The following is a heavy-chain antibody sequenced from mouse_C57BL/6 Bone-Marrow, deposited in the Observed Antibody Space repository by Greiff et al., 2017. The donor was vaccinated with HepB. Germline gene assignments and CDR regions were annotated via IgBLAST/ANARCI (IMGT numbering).Heavy chain of an antibody. J-gene: IGHJ4*01. CDR2: ISSGGSYT. V-gene: IGHV5-6*01. D-gene: IGHD1-1*01. Sequence: EVQLQESGGDLVKPGGSLKLSCAASGFTFSSYGMSWVRQTPDKRLEWVATISSGGSYTYYPDSVKGRFTISRDNAKNTLYLQMSSLKSEDTAMYYCARQITTVVEDAMDYWGQGTSVTVSS. CDR1: GFTFSSYG. CDR3: ARQITTVVEDAMDY.